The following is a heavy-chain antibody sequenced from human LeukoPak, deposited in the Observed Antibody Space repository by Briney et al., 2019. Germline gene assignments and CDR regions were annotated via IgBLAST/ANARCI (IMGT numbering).Heavy chain of an antibody. Sequence: ASVKVSCKASGYTFTGYYMHWVRQAPGQGLEWTGWINPNSGGTNYAQKFQGRVTMTRDTSISTAYMELSRLRSDDTAVYYCARWEVVPAAIDTDYWGQGTLVTVSS. CDR1: GYTFTGYY. D-gene: IGHD2-2*01. J-gene: IGHJ4*02. V-gene: IGHV1-2*02. CDR3: ARWEVVPAAIDTDY. CDR2: INPNSGGT.